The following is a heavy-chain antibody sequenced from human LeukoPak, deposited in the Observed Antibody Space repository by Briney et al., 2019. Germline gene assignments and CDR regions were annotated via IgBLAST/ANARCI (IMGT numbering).Heavy chain of an antibody. D-gene: IGHD6-19*01. J-gene: IGHJ5*02. V-gene: IGHV4-59*08. CDR3: ARLQYSSGWFDP. CDR2: IYYSGST. CDR1: GGSISSYY. Sequence: SETLSLTCTVSGGSISSYYWSWIRQPPGKGLEWIGYIYYSGSTNYNPSLKSRVTISVDTSKNQFSLRLSSVTAADTAVYYCARLQYSSGWFDPWGQGTLVTVSS.